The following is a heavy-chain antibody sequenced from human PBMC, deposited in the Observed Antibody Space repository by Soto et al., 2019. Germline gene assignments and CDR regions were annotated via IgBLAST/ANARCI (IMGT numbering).Heavy chain of an antibody. J-gene: IGHJ4*02. V-gene: IGHV4-4*07. D-gene: IGHD1-26*01. Sequence: QVQLQESGPGLVKPSETLSLTCTVSGDSMTKYYWSWMRQPAGKGLEWIGRIYTSGSTNYNPSLKRRVTMSIDTSNNHFSLKLKSVTAADTAVYYGARTVGAAYYCDFWGQGALVTVSS. CDR2: IYTSGST. CDR3: ARTVGAAYYCDF. CDR1: GDSMTKYY.